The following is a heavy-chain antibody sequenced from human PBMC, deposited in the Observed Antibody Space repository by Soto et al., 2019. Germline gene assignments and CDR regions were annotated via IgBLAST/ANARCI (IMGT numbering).Heavy chain of an antibody. CDR2: INHSGST. V-gene: IGHV4-34*01. D-gene: IGHD6-19*01. J-gene: IGHJ6*02. Sequence: SETLCLTCAVYGGSFSGYYWSWIRQPPGKGLEWIGEINHSGSTNYNPSLKSRVTISVDPSKNQFSLKLSSVTAADTAVYYCAGAPSGWSEGYGMDVWGQGTTVTVSS. CDR1: GGSFSGYY. CDR3: AGAPSGWSEGYGMDV.